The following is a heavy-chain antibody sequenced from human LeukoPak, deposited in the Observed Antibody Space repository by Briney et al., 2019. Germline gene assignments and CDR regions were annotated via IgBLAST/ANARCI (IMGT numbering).Heavy chain of an antibody. CDR3: ARASRVGYGSSWYLDY. Sequence: NPSETLSLTCTVSGGSISTYYWSWVRQPPGKGLDWIGYIYYTGSTNYNPSLKSRVTISVDTSKNQFSLKLSSVTAADTAVYYCARASRVGYGSSWYLDYWGQGTLVTVSS. D-gene: IGHD6-13*01. V-gene: IGHV4-59*12. J-gene: IGHJ4*02. CDR1: GGSISTYY. CDR2: IYYTGST.